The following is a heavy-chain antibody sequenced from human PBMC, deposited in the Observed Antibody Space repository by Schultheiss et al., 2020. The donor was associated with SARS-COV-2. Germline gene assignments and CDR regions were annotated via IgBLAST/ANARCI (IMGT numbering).Heavy chain of an antibody. V-gene: IGHV1-2*02. CDR1: GYTFTGYY. J-gene: IGHJ5*02. CDR3: ARVTIAAAVVAREINNWFDP. Sequence: ASVKVSCKASGYTFTGYYMHWVRQAPGQGLEWMGWINPNSGGTNYAQKFQGRVTMTRDTSISTAYMELSRLRSDDTAVYYCARVTIAAAVVAREINNWFDPWGQGTLVTVSS. CDR2: INPNSGGT. D-gene: IGHD6-13*01.